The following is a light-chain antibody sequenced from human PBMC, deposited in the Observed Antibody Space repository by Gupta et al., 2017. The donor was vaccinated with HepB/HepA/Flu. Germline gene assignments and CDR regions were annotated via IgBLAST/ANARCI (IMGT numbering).Light chain of an antibody. Sequence: SYELPQPPSVPVSPGQTARITCSGDALPKQYAYWYQRKPGQAPVLVIYKDSERPSGIPERFSGSSSGTTVTLTISGVQAEDEADYYCQSADSSGTYVVFGGGTKLTVL. J-gene: IGLJ2*01. CDR2: KDS. CDR3: QSADSSGTYVV. CDR1: ALPKQY. V-gene: IGLV3-25*03.